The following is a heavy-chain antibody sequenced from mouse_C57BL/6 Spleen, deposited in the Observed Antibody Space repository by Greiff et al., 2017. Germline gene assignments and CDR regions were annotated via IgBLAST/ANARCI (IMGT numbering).Heavy chain of an antibody. CDR3: ARMSGTYGSSPSYWYFDV. CDR2: IWWDDDK. CDR1: GFSLSTFGMG. V-gene: IGHV8-8*01. J-gene: IGHJ1*03. Sequence: LKESGPGILQPSQTLSLTCSFSGFSLSTFGMGVGWIRQPSGKGLEWLAPIWWDDDKYYNPALKSRLTISKDTSKNQVFLKIANVDTADTATYYCARMSGTYGSSPSYWYFDVWGTGTTVTVSS. D-gene: IGHD1-1*01.